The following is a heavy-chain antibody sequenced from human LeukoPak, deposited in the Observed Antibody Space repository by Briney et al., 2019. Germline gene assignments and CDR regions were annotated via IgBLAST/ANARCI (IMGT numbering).Heavy chain of an antibody. D-gene: IGHD1-26*01. V-gene: IGHV1-8*01. CDR1: GYTFTSYD. J-gene: IGHJ5*02. CDR3: ARDNSVGDNAWWFDP. Sequence: ASVKVSCKASGYTFTSYDINWVRQATGQGLEWMGWMNPNSGNTGYALKFQGRVTMTRDMSTSTDYMELSSLRSEDTAIYYCARDNSVGDNAWWFDPWGQGTLVTVSS. CDR2: MNPNSGNT.